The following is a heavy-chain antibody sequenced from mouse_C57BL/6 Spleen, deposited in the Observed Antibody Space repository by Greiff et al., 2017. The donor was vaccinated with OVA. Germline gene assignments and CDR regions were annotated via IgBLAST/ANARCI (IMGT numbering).Heavy chain of an antibody. V-gene: IGHV1-63*01. Sequence: VQLQQSGAELVRPGTSVKMSCKASGYTFTNYWIGWAKQRPGHGLEWIGDIYPGGGFTNYNEKFKGKATLTADKSSGTAYMQFSGLTSEDSAIYYYARRSIATVGRAMDYWGQGTSVTVSS. J-gene: IGHJ4*01. CDR1: GYTFTNYW. CDR2: IYPGGGFT. CDR3: ARRSIATVGRAMDY. D-gene: IGHD1-1*01.